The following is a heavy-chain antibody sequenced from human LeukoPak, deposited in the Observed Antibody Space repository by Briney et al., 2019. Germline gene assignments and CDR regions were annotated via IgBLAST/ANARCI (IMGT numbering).Heavy chain of an antibody. CDR1: GGSFSGYY. V-gene: IGHV4-34*01. Sequence: SETLSLTCAVYGGSFSGYYWSWIRQPPGKGLEWIGEINHSGSTNYNPSLKSRVTISVDTSKNQFSLKLSSVTAADTAVYYCARGGAAAGYYYYHYGMDVWGQGTTVTVSS. CDR3: ARGGAAAGYYYYHYGMDV. J-gene: IGHJ6*02. CDR2: INHSGST. D-gene: IGHD6-13*01.